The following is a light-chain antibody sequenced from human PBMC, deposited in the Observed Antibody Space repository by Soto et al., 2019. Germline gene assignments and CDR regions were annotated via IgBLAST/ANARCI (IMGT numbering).Light chain of an antibody. Sequence: QSVLTQPASVSGSPGQSITISCTGTRSDVGGYNYVSWYQQHPGKAPKLMIYDVSNRPSGVSNRFSGSKSGNTASLTISELQAEDEAGYYCSSYTSSSTLVFGGGTKLTVL. J-gene: IGLJ2*01. CDR3: SSYTSSSTLV. CDR1: RSDVGGYNY. CDR2: DVS. V-gene: IGLV2-14*01.